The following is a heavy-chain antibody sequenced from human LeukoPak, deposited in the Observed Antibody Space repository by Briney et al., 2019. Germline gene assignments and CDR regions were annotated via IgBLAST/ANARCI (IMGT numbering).Heavy chain of an antibody. CDR3: ARLRGGNSSGFLYYFDY. CDR1: GGSISSYY. D-gene: IGHD4-23*01. Sequence: SETLSLTCTVSGGSISSYYWSWIRQPPGKGLEWIGYIYYSGSTNYSRSLKSRVTISVDTSKNQFSLKLSSVTAADTAVYYCARLRGGNSSGFLYYFDYWGQGTLVTVSS. J-gene: IGHJ4*02. CDR2: IYYSGST. V-gene: IGHV4-59*08.